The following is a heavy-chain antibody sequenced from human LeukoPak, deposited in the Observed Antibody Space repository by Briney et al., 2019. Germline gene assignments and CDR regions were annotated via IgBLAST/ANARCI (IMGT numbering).Heavy chain of an antibody. Sequence: ASVKVSCKASGYTFTSYGISWVRQAPGQGLEWMGWISAYNGNTNYAQKLQGRVTMTTDTSTSTAYMELRSLRSDDTAVYYCTRGYDSEYYYYMDVWGKGTTVTVSS. V-gene: IGHV1-18*01. D-gene: IGHD5-12*01. CDR1: GYTFTSYG. CDR2: ISAYNGNT. J-gene: IGHJ6*03. CDR3: TRGYDSEYYYYMDV.